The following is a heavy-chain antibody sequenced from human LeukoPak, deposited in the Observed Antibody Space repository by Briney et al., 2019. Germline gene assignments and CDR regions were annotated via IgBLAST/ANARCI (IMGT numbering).Heavy chain of an antibody. CDR3: TKDYGEA. CDR1: GFTFRNFA. Sequence: TGGSLRLSCATSGFTFRNFAMSWIRQAQGKGLEWVSSITGTGRETYFADSVRGRFTISRDNSKNTLYLQMNSLRAEDTALYYCTKDYGEAWGQGTLVTVSS. CDR2: ITGTGRET. V-gene: IGHV3-23*01. J-gene: IGHJ5*02. D-gene: IGHD4-17*01.